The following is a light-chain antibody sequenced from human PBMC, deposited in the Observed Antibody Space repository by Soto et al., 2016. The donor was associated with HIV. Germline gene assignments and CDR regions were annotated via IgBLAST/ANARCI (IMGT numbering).Light chain of an antibody. CDR3: QVWDSDSEHYV. V-gene: IGLV3-21*03. Sequence: SYELTQPPSLSVAPRKTARITCGGNNVGSKSVQWYQQKPGQAPILVLYDDSDRPSGIPERFSGSNSGNTATLTISRVEAGDEADYYCQVWDSDSEHYVFGSGTKVTVL. CDR1: NVGSKS. CDR2: DDS. J-gene: IGLJ1*01.